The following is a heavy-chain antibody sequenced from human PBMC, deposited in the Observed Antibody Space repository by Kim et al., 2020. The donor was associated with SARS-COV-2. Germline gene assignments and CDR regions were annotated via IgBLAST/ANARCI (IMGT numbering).Heavy chain of an antibody. Sequence: SPSLKGRVTISVDTSKNQFSLKLSSVTAADTAVYYCARRDDYGDYNWFDPWGQGTLVTVSS. CDR3: ARRDDYGDYNWFDP. V-gene: IGHV4-39*01. J-gene: IGHJ5*02. D-gene: IGHD4-17*01.